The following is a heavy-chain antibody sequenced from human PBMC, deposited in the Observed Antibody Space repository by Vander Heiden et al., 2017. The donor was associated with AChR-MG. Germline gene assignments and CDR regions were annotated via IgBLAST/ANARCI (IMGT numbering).Heavy chain of an antibody. CDR1: GFTFDDYG. V-gene: IGHV3-20*01. J-gene: IGHJ4*02. CDR2: INWNGGST. Sequence: EVQLVESGGGVVRPGGSLRLSCAASGFTFDDYGMSWVRQAPGKGLEWVSGINWNGGSTGYADSVKGRFTISRDNAKNSLYLQMNSLRAEDTALYHCARAVNYYDSSGYLPIDYWGQGTLVTVSS. CDR3: ARAVNYYDSSGYLPIDY. D-gene: IGHD3-22*01.